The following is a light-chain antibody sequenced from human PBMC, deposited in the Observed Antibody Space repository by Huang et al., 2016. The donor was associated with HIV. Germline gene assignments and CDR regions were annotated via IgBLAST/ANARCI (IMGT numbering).Light chain of an antibody. V-gene: IGKV2-28*01. Sequence: DIVMTQSPLSLPVAPGQPASISCKSSQNLLHTSGQNRLDWYLQKPGRSPQLLIYLGANLASGVPDRFTGSGSGSDFTLEISRVEADDVGIYCCIQGLQTPPTFGQGTKLEI. CDR1: QNLLHTSGQNR. J-gene: IGKJ2*01. CDR2: LGA. CDR3: IQGLQTPPT.